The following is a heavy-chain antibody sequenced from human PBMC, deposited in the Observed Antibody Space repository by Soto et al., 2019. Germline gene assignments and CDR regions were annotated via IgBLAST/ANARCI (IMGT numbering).Heavy chain of an antibody. V-gene: IGHV4-31*03. CDR1: GGSISSGGYY. J-gene: IGHJ4*02. Sequence: SETLSLTCTVSGGSISSGGYYWSWIRQHPGKGLEWIGYIYYSGSTYYNPSLKSRVTISVDTSKNQFSLKLSSVTAADTAVCYCARLDSSGYYYGYYFDYWGQGTRVTVSS. CDR2: IYYSGST. CDR3: ARLDSSGYYYGYYFDY. D-gene: IGHD3-22*01.